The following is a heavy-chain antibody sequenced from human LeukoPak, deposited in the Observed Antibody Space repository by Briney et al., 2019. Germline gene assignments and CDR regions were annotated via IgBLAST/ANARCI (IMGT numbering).Heavy chain of an antibody. Sequence: PGGSLRLSCAASGFTFSSYAMSRVRQAPGKGLEWVSAISGSGGSTYYADSVKGRFTISRDNSKNTLYLQMNSLRAEDTAVYYCASQIGTTGYYYYYMDVWGKGTTVTVSS. CDR2: ISGSGGST. CDR3: ASQIGTTGYYYYYMDV. V-gene: IGHV3-23*01. D-gene: IGHD1-7*01. J-gene: IGHJ6*03. CDR1: GFTFSSYA.